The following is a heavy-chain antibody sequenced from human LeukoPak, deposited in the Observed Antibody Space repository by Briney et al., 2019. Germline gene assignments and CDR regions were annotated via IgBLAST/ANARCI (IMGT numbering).Heavy chain of an antibody. CDR3: ARLIAVTGKVDYFDS. V-gene: IGHV4-59*01. D-gene: IGHD6-19*01. CDR1: SGSINSYH. J-gene: IGHJ4*02. Sequence: SETLSLTCTVSSGSINSYHWSWIRQTPDQGLEWIGYIFYKGTTNYSPSLKSRVTISLDTSKNQFSLKLTSVTAADTAVYYCARLIAVTGKVDYFDSWGLGTLVTVSS. CDR2: IFYKGTT.